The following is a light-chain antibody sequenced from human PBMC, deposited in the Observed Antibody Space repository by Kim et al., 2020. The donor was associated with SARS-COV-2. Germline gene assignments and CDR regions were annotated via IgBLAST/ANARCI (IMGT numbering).Light chain of an antibody. J-gene: IGKJ1*01. V-gene: IGKV1-5*03. CDR1: QSIRSW. CDR2: KTS. CDR3: QQNNSYSWT. Sequence: VGGGGTRTCQASQSIRSWLARYQQKPRKAPEHLIYKTSSLESGVPSRFSGSVSGTEFAPTDGSVQSDGFAAYYCQQNNSYSWTFCRGAEVDI.